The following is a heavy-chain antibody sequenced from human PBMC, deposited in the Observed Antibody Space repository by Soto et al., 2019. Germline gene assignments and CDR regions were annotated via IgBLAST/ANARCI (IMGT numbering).Heavy chain of an antibody. Sequence: SVKVSCKASGGTFSSYAISRVRQAPGQGLEWMGGIIPIFGTANYAQKFQGRVTITADESTSTAYMELSSLRSEDTAVYYCGLVAATRWVRYYHGMDVWGQGTTVTVSS. V-gene: IGHV1-69*13. CDR3: GLVAATRWVRYYHGMDV. J-gene: IGHJ6*02. CDR2: IIPIFGTA. CDR1: GGTFSSYA. D-gene: IGHD2-15*01.